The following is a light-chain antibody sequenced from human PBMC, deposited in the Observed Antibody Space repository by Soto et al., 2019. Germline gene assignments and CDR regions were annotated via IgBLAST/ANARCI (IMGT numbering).Light chain of an antibody. V-gene: IGKV3-11*01. Sequence: EFVWRHSLATLSLSPGERAPLSCRASQSVNNYLAWYQQKPGQAPRLLIYDASSRATGVPDRFSGSGSGTDLTLTIRRLEPEDFAVYYCQQYNNWPRTFCQGTQVDI. CDR2: DAS. CDR3: QQYNNWPRT. CDR1: QSVNNY. J-gene: IGKJ1*01.